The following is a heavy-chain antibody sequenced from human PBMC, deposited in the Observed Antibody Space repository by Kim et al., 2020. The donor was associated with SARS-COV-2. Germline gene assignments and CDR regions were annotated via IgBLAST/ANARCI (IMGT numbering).Heavy chain of an antibody. J-gene: IGHJ5*02. D-gene: IGHD6-19*01. CDR3: ARDPIAVADQPPGSEPRYNWFDP. CDR1: GGTFSSYA. V-gene: IGHV1-69*13. Sequence: SVKVSCKASGGTFSSYAISWVRQAPGQGLEWMGGIIPIFGTANYAQKFQGRVTITADESTSTAYMELSSLRSEDTAVYYCARDPIAVADQPPGSEPRYNWFDPWGQGTLVTVSS. CDR2: IIPIFGTA.